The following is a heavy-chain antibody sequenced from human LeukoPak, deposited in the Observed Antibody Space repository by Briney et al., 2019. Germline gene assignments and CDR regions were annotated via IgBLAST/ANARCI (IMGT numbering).Heavy chain of an antibody. CDR3: AREGIAAAGDH. CDR2: ITGSGGDT. D-gene: IGHD6-13*01. CDR1: GFTFSSFA. J-gene: IGHJ4*02. V-gene: IGHV3-23*01. Sequence: GSLRLSCAASGFTFSSFAMSWVRQAPGKGLEWVSVITGSGGDTNSADSVKGRFAISRDNAKSSLYLQMNSLRGEDTAVYYCAREGIAAAGDHWGQGTLVTVSS.